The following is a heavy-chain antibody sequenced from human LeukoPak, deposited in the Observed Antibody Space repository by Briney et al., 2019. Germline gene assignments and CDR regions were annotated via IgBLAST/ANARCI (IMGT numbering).Heavy chain of an antibody. J-gene: IGHJ6*03. D-gene: IGHD1-1*01. CDR3: AKDGYDYYYYYMDV. CDR1: GFTFDDYG. Sequence: PGGSLRLSCAASGFTFDDYGMSWVRQAPGKGLEWVSAISGSGGSTYYADFVKGRFTISRDNSKNTLYLQMNSLRAEDTAVYYCAKDGYDYYYYYMDVWGKGTTVTVSS. CDR2: ISGSGGST. V-gene: IGHV3-23*01.